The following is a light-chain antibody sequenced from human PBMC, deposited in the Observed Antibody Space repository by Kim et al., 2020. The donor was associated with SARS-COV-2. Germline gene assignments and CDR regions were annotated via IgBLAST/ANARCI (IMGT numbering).Light chain of an antibody. J-gene: IGKJ4*01. CDR1: QNIDTY. Sequence: PGDRATLSCRASQNIDTYLAWYQQRPGQAPRLLVYDTSDRATGVPDRFSGSGSGTDFTLTISSLEPEDFSIYYCQQRNSWPPAVTFGGGTKVDIK. CDR3: QQRNSWPPAVT. V-gene: IGKV3-11*01. CDR2: DTS.